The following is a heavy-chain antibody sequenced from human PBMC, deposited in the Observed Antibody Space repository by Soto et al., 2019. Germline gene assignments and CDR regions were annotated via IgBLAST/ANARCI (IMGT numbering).Heavy chain of an antibody. Sequence: VESVKISCNGAGYSFTSYWIGWVRQMPWKGLEWMGIIYPGDSDTRYSPSFQGQVTISADKSISAAYLQWSSLKASDTAMYYCARLFYYDSSGRNSDYWGQGTLVTAPQ. V-gene: IGHV5-51*01. CDR1: GYSFTSYW. CDR2: IYPGDSDT. D-gene: IGHD3-22*01. J-gene: IGHJ4*02. CDR3: ARLFYYDSSGRNSDY.